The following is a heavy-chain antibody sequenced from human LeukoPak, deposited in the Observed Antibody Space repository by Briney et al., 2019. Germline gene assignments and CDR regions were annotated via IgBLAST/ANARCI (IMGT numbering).Heavy chain of an antibody. Sequence: KPSETLSLTCAVYGGSFSGYYWSWIRQPPGKGLEWIGEINHSGSTNYNPSLKSRVTISVDTSKNQFSLKLSSVTAADTAVYYCAKDQDLYGDYVNHPTPFDYWGQGTLVTVSS. CDR3: AKDQDLYGDYVNHPTPFDY. CDR1: GGSFSGYY. D-gene: IGHD4-17*01. CDR2: INHSGST. J-gene: IGHJ4*02. V-gene: IGHV4-34*01.